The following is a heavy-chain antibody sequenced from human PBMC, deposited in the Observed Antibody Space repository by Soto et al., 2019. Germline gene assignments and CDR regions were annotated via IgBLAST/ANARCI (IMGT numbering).Heavy chain of an antibody. CDR2: ISAYNGDT. CDR3: ANDQGAGQYGMDV. J-gene: IGHJ6*02. V-gene: IGHV1-18*01. Sequence: QVQLVQSGAEVKKPGASVKVSCKASGYTFTSYGVSWVRQAPGQGLEWMGWISAYNGDTNYAQKVQGRVTMTTDTSTKPAYMELTGLRSDDTAVYYCANDQGAGQYGMDVWGQGTPVTVSS. D-gene: IGHD3-16*01. CDR1: GYTFTSYG.